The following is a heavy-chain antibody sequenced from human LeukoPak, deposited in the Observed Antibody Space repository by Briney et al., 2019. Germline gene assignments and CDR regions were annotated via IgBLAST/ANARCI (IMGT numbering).Heavy chain of an antibody. CDR2: INHSGST. CDR1: VGSFSGYY. CDR3: ARSEENWFDP. J-gene: IGHJ5*02. V-gene: IGHV4-34*01. Sequence: SETLSLTCAVYVGSFSGYYWSWIRQPPGKGLEWIGEINHSGSTNYNPSLKSRVTISVDTSKNQFSLKLSSVTAADTAVYYCARSEENWFDPWGQGTLVTVSS.